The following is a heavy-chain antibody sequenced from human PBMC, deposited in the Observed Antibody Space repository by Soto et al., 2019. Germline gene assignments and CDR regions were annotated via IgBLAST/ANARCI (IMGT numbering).Heavy chain of an antibody. CDR2: TYYRSKWYN. V-gene: IGHV6-1*01. CDR3: ARGLTNPAGRELVSHHDAFDI. Sequence: PSQALSLTCAFSGDIVSSNSAAWNWIRQSPSRGLEWLGRTYYRSKWYNDYAVSVKSRITIKPDTSKNQFSLQLNSVTPEDTAVYYCARGLTNPAGRELVSHHDAFDIRGQGTMVLVSS. D-gene: IGHD3-10*01. J-gene: IGHJ3*02. CDR1: GDIVSSNSAA.